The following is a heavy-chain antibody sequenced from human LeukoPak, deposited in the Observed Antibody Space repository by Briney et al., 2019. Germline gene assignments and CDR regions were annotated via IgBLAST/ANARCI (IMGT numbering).Heavy chain of an antibody. CDR1: GFTFSSYE. CDR3: AREKGRWPNVGFDY. D-gene: IGHD4-23*01. V-gene: IGHV3-48*03. J-gene: IGHJ4*02. Sequence: SGGSLRLSCAASGFTFSSYEMNWVRQAPGKGLEWVSYISSSGSTIYYADSVKGRFTISRDNAKNSLYLQMNSLRAEDTAVYYCAREKGRWPNVGFDYWGQGTLVTVSS. CDR2: ISSSGSTI.